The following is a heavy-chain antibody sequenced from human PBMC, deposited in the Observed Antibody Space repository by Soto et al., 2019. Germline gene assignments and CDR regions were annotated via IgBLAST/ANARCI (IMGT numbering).Heavy chain of an antibody. Sequence: GGSLRLAWAASAFTFSSYAMSWVRQAPGKGLEWVSAISGSGGSTYYADSVKDRFTVSRDNPKNTLYLQMNSLGAEDTAVYYCAKDTYYYDSSGYLPGGMDVW. V-gene: IGHV3-23*01. D-gene: IGHD3-22*01. CDR3: AKDTYYYDSSGYLPGGMDV. CDR1: AFTFSSYA. CDR2: ISGSGGST. J-gene: IGHJ6*01.